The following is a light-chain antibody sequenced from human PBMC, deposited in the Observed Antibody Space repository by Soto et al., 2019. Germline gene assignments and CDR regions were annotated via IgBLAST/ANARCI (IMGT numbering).Light chain of an antibody. CDR1: QSVSSN. CDR2: GAS. CDR3: QQYNNWLTWT. V-gene: IGKV3-15*01. Sequence: EIVMTQSPATLSVSPGERATLSCRASQSVSSNLAWYQQKPGQAPRLLIYGASTRATGIPARFNGSRSGTEFTLTISRLQSEDFAVYHCQQYNNWLTWTFGQGTKVEIK. J-gene: IGKJ1*01.